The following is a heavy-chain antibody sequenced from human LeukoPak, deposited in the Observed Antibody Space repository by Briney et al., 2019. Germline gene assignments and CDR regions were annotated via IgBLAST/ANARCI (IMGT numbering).Heavy chain of an antibody. CDR2: ISSSSSYI. CDR1: GFTFSSYS. Sequence: GGSLRLSCAASGFTFSSYSMNWVRQAPGKGLEWVSSISSSSSYIYYADSVKGRFTISRDNAKNSLYLQMNSLRAEDTAVYYCARGARGSSGYPDYWGQGTLVTVSS. CDR3: ARGARGSSGYPDY. J-gene: IGHJ4*02. V-gene: IGHV3-21*01. D-gene: IGHD3-22*01.